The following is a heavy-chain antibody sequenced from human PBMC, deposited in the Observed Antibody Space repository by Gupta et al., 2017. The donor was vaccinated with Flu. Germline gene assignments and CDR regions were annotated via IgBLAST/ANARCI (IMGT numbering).Heavy chain of an antibody. Sequence: EAQLVESGGGLVQPGASLRLSCTASGFTFSSYDFHWVRQVPGQGLEWVSAISTIHGTYYAASVKGRFTISRDNAKNSLFLQMNDLRADDTAVYYCAREQQLGGWDALDVWGQGTVVTVSS. CDR1: GFTFSSYD. D-gene: IGHD1-1*01. CDR2: ISTIHGT. J-gene: IGHJ3*01. V-gene: IGHV3-13*04. CDR3: AREQQLGGWDALDV.